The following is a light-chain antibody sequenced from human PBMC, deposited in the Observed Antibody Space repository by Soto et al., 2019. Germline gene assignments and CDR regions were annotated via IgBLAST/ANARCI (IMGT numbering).Light chain of an antibody. CDR3: SSYTTSSTLYV. J-gene: IGLJ1*01. CDR2: DVS. V-gene: IGLV2-14*01. Sequence: QSALTQPASVSGSPGQSITISCTGTSSDVGAYNYVSWYQQHAGKAPKVMIYDVSNRPSGVSNRFSGSKSGNTASLTISGLQDEDEADYYCSSYTTSSTLYVFGSGTKLTVL. CDR1: SSDVGAYNY.